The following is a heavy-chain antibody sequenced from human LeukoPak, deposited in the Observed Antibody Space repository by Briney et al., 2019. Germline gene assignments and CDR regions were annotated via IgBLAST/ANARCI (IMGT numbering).Heavy chain of an antibody. CDR2: IYSGGST. Sequence: GGSLRLSCAASGFTVSSNYMSWVRQAPGKGLEWVSVIYSGGSTYYADSVKGRFTISRDNSKNTLYLQMNSLRAEDTAVYYCARGWTTVTTFWGAFDIWGQGTMVTVSS. J-gene: IGHJ3*02. CDR3: ARGWTTVTTFWGAFDI. V-gene: IGHV3-66*01. D-gene: IGHD4-17*01. CDR1: GFTVSSNY.